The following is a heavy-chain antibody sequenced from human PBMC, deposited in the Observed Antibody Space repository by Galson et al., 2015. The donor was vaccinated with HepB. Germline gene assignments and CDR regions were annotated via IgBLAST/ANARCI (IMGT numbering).Heavy chain of an antibody. CDR2: IKSKTDGGTT. J-gene: IGHJ3*02. CDR1: GFTFSNAW. D-gene: IGHD5-18*01. Sequence: SLRLSCAASGFTFSNAWMNWVRQAPGKGLEWVGRIKSKTDGGTTDYAAPVKGRFTISRDDSKNTLYLQMNSLKTEDTAVYYCTTGVGDTAMGDAFDIWGQGTMVTVSS. CDR3: TTGVGDTAMGDAFDI. V-gene: IGHV3-15*07.